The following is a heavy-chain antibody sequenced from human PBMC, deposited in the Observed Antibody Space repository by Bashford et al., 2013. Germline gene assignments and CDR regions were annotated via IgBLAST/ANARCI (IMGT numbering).Heavy chain of an antibody. CDR2: IKEDGSQK. Sequence: VRQAPGKGLEWVANIKEDGSQKYYLDSVEGRFTISRDNAKNSLSLHMDSLKVEDTAVYYCARALGWGWLDPWGQGTQVTVSS. J-gene: IGHJ5*02. D-gene: IGHD1-26*01. V-gene: IGHV3-7*01. CDR3: ARALGWGWLDP.